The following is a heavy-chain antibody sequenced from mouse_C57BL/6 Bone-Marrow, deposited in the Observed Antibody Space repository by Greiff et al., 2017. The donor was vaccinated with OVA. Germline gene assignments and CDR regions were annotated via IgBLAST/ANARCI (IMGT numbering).Heavy chain of an antibody. Sequence: DVQLVESGAELVRPGASVKLSCTASGFNIKDDYMHWVKQRPEQGLEWIGWIDPENGDTEYASKFQGKATITADTSSNTAYLQLSSLTSEDTAVYYCTLLLRYPFDYWGQGTTLTVSS. CDR3: TLLLRYPFDY. CDR1: GFNIKDDY. D-gene: IGHD1-1*01. CDR2: IDPENGDT. V-gene: IGHV14-4*01. J-gene: IGHJ2*01.